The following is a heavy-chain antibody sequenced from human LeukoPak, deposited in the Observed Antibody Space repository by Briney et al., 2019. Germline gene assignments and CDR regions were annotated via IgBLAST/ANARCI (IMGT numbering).Heavy chain of an antibody. CDR2: FDPEDGET. Sequence: ASVKVSRKVSGYSLTELSMHWVRQAPGQGLEWRGGFDPEDGETIYAQKFQGRVTMTEDTSTDTAYMDLSSLSSEDTAVYYCATLSITMVRGALDYWGQGTLVTVSS. CDR1: GYSLTELS. D-gene: IGHD3-10*01. CDR3: ATLSITMVRGALDY. J-gene: IGHJ4*02. V-gene: IGHV1-24*01.